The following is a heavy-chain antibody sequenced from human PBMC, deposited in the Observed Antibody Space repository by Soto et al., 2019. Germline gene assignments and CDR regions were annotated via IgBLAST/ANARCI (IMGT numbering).Heavy chain of an antibody. J-gene: IGHJ5*02. Sequence: QVQLVQSGAEVKKPGSSVKVSCKASGGTFSSYTISWVRQAPGQGLEWMGRIIPLLGIANYAQKFQGRVTITADKSTSTAYMELSSLRSEDTAVYYCARDVSDLNWFDPWGQGTLVTVSS. V-gene: IGHV1-69*08. D-gene: IGHD3-16*01. CDR3: ARDVSDLNWFDP. CDR1: GGTFSSYT. CDR2: IIPLLGIA.